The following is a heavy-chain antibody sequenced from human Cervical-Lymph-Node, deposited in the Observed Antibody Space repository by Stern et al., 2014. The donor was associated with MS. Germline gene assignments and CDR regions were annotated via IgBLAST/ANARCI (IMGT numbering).Heavy chain of an antibody. D-gene: IGHD1-26*01. CDR1: GGSISSYY. J-gene: IGHJ5*02. Sequence: VQLVESGPGLVKPSETLSLTCTVSGGSISSYYWSWIRQPPGKGLEWIGYIYYSGSTNYNPSLKSRVTISVDTSKNQFSLKLSSVTAADTAVYYCAGGSYFDPWGQGTLVTVSS. V-gene: IGHV4-59*01. CDR3: AGGSYFDP. CDR2: IYYSGST.